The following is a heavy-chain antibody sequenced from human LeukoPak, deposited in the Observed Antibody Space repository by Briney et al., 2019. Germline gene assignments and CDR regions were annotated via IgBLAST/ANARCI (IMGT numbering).Heavy chain of an antibody. D-gene: IGHD2-15*01. CDR1: GGSISRYY. J-gene: IGHJ3*02. V-gene: IGHV4-59*01. CDR3: ARGVDCSDLAFHM. Sequence: KPSETLSLTCTVSGGSISRYYWSWIRQPPGKGLEWIGYIYYSGSSNYNPSLKSRVTISEDTYRNQFSLKLTSVTAADTAVYHCARGVDCSDLAFHMWGQGTIVSVFS. CDR2: IYYSGSS.